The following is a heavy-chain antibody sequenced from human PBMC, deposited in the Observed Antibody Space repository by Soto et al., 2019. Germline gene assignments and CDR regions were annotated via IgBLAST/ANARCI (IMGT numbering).Heavy chain of an antibody. J-gene: IGHJ4*02. D-gene: IGHD3-3*01. V-gene: IGHV1-69*01. CDR1: VGTFSSYA. CDR2: IIHIFGTA. CDR3: ARGPYDFWSGYYGL. Sequence: QVQLVQSGAEVKKPGSSVKVSCKASVGTFSSYAISWVRQAPGQVLEWMGGIIHIFGTANYAQKFQGRVTITADESTSTAYMELSSLRSEDTAVYYCARGPYDFWSGYYGLWGQGTLVTVSS.